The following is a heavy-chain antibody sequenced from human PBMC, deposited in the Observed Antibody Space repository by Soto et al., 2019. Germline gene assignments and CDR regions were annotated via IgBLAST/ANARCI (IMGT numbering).Heavy chain of an antibody. D-gene: IGHD6-13*01. CDR2: ISGSGDTT. J-gene: IGHJ4*02. V-gene: IGHV3-23*01. CDR1: RLTFSNYA. CDR3: AKADYSYSWAPGDY. Sequence: EVQVLESGGGLVPPGGSLRLSCVISRLTFSNYALNWVRQAPGKGLEWVSSISGSGDTTYYADSVKGRFTISRDNSKNTLYLQMNSLRVEDTALYYCAKADYSYSWAPGDYWGQGTLVTVSS.